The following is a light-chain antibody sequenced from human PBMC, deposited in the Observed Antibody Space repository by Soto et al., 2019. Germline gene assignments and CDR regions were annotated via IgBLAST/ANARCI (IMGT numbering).Light chain of an antibody. J-gene: IGKJ3*01. CDR3: QQYDSYSFT. CDR1: QSISSW. Sequence: DIQMTQSPSTLSASVGDRVTITCRASQSISSWLAWYQQKPGKAPKLLIYDASSLESGVPSRFSGSGSGTDFTLTISRLQPDYFATYYCQQYDSYSFTFGPGTKVDIK. CDR2: DAS. V-gene: IGKV1-5*01.